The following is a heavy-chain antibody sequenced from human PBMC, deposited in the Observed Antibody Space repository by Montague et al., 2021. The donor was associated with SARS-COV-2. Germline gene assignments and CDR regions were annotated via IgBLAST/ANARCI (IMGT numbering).Heavy chain of an antibody. Sequence: SLRLSCAGSGFTFGDYAMSWVRQAPGKGLQWVGIIRARAYGGTTDYAASVKGRFTISRDNSKNTLYLQMNSLRAEDTAVYYCARDSVLIVATIGTLGFDYWGQGTLVTVSS. CDR3: ARDSVLIVATIGTLGFDY. J-gene: IGHJ4*02. CDR1: GFTFGDYA. D-gene: IGHD5-12*01. V-gene: IGHV3-49*04. CDR2: IRARAYGGTT.